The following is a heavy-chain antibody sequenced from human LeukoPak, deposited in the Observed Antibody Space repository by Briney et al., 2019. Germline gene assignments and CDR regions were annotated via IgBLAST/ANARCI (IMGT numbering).Heavy chain of an antibody. CDR3: AKEGATMGFDY. CDR2: NSGSGGST. J-gene: IGHJ4*02. D-gene: IGHD5-24*01. Sequence: GGSLRLSCAASGFTFSSYAMSWVRQAPGKGLEWVSANSGSGGSTYYADSVKGRFTISRDNSKNTVYLQMNSLRGDDTAVYYCAKEGATMGFDYWGQGILVTVSS. CDR1: GFTFSSYA. V-gene: IGHV3-23*01.